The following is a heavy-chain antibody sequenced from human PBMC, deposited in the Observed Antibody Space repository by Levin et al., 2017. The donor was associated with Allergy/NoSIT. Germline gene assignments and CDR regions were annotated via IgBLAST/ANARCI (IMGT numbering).Heavy chain of an antibody. Sequence: LSLTCAASGFTFSSYARSWVRQVPGKGLEWVSAITDSGRTYYADSVKGRFTVPRDTSNNTLFLQMNSLRADDTAVYYCAKEKTRVIAVFDYWGQGTLVTVSS. CDR2: ITDSGRT. V-gene: IGHV3-23*01. J-gene: IGHJ4*02. CDR3: AKEKTRVIAVFDY. D-gene: IGHD4-17*01. CDR1: GFTFSSYA.